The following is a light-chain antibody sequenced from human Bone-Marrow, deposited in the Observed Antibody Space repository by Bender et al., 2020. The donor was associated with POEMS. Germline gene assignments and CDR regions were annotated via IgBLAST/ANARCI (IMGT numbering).Light chain of an antibody. Sequence: SYEVTQPPSVSVSPGQTVSITCSGDKLGDKYACWYQHKPGQSPVLVIYQDHKRPSGIPERFSGSNSGNTATLTISGTQAWDEADYYCQAWDSSTGVVFGGGTRLTVL. V-gene: IGLV3-1*01. CDR1: KLGDKY. CDR2: QDH. CDR3: QAWDSSTGVV. J-gene: IGLJ3*02.